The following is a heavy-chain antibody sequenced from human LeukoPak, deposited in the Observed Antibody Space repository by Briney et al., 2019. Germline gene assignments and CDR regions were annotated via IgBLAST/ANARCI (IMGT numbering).Heavy chain of an antibody. Sequence: SSETLSLTCTVSGGSISSSSYYWGWIRQPPGKGLEWIGSIYYSGSTYYNPSLKSRVTISVDTSKNQFSLKLSSVTAADTAVYYCAREGRGYCSGGSCYEFDYWGQGTLVTVSS. V-gene: IGHV4-39*07. CDR1: GGSISSSSYY. CDR3: AREGRGYCSGGSCYEFDY. J-gene: IGHJ4*02. CDR2: IYYSGST. D-gene: IGHD2-15*01.